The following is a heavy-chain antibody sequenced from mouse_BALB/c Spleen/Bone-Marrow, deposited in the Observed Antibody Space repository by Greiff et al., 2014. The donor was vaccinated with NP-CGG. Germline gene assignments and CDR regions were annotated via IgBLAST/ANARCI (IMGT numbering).Heavy chain of an antibody. D-gene: IGHD3-2*01. CDR3: ARDSSDYLAWFAY. Sequence: LVESGAELMKPGASVKISCKATGYTLSSYWIEWVKQRPGHGLEWIGEILPGSDSTNYNENFKGKATFTADTSSNTAYMQLNSMPTEDSAVYYCARDSSDYLAWFAYWGQGTLVTVSA. J-gene: IGHJ3*01. CDR2: ILPGSDST. V-gene: IGHV1-9*01. CDR1: GYTLSSYW.